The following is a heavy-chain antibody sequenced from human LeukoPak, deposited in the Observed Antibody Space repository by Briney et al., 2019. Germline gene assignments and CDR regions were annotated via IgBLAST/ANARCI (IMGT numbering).Heavy chain of an antibody. D-gene: IGHD3-10*01. CDR2: IYYSGST. J-gene: IGHJ5*02. Sequence: SETLSLTCTVSGGSISSSSYYWGWIRQPPGKGLEWIGSIYYSGSTYYNPSLKSRFTISVDTSKNQFSLKLSSVTAADTAVYYCARGSDLLRYYYGHNWFDPWGQGTLVTVSS. CDR1: GGSISSSSYY. V-gene: IGHV4-39*07. CDR3: ARGSDLLRYYYGHNWFDP.